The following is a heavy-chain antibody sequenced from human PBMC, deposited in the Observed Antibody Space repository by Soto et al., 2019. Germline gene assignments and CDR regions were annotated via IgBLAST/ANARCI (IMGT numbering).Heavy chain of an antibody. D-gene: IGHD3-10*01. CDR1: GGSISSGGYS. CDR3: ARYGSGTYYPTTFDY. CDR2: IYYSGST. J-gene: IGHJ4*02. V-gene: IGHV4-31*11. Sequence: PSETLSLTCAVSGGSISSGGYSWSWIRQPPGKGLEWIGYIYYSGSTYYNPSLKSRVTISVDTSQNQFSLKLSSVTAADTAVYFCARYGSGTYYPTTFDYWGQGTLVTVSS.